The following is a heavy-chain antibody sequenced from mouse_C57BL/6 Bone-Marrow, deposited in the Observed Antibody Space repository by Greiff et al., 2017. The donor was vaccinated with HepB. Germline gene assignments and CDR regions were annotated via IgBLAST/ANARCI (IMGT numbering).Heavy chain of an antibody. Sequence: EVQLQQSGPELVKPGASVKISCKASGYTFTDYYMNWVKQSHGKSLEWIGDINPNNGGTSYNQKFKGKATLTVDKSSSTAYMELRSLTSEDSAVYYCARRSYDYLDYWGQGTTLTVSS. CDR3: ARRSYDYLDY. CDR1: GYTFTDYY. J-gene: IGHJ2*01. V-gene: IGHV1-26*01. D-gene: IGHD2-3*01. CDR2: INPNNGGT.